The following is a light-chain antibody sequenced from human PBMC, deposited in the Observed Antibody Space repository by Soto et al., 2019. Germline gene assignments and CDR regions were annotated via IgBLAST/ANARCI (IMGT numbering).Light chain of an antibody. CDR1: QSISRW. CDR3: QQYNTYSRT. V-gene: IGKV1-5*03. CDR2: KAS. J-gene: IGKJ5*01. Sequence: DMPITHSPANLSASVLNRVIITCRASQSISRWLAWYQQKPGKAPNLLIYKASILESGVSSRFSGSGSGTEFTLTISSLQPDDFATYYCQQYNTYSRTFGQGTRLEIK.